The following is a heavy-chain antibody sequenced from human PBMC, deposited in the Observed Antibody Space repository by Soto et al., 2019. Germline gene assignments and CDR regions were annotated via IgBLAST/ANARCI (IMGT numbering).Heavy chain of an antibody. J-gene: IGHJ6*02. D-gene: IGHD3-3*01. Sequence: QLQLQESGPGLVKPSETLSLTCTVSGGSISSSSYYWGWIRQPPGKGLEWIWSIYYSGSTYYNPCLKTQLTIYVDTSKNQVSLKLISVTAAETAVYYCASNREYYDFWSGYYSRFYGMDVWGQGTTVTVSS. CDR3: ASNREYYDFWSGYYSRFYGMDV. CDR2: IYYSGST. CDR1: GGSISSSSYY. V-gene: IGHV4-39*01.